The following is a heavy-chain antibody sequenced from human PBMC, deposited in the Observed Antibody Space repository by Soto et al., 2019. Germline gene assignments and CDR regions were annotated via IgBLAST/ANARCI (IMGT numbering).Heavy chain of an antibody. CDR1: GFTFSDSY. CDR3: ARVSWREKYGMDV. J-gene: IGHJ6*02. Sequence: GGSLRLSCAASGFTFSDSYMSWIRQAPGKGLEWISYITFSGTTAYYADSLKGRFTISRDNAKNSLYLQMNRLRAEDTAVYYCARVSWREKYGMDVWGQGTTVTVSS. CDR2: ITFSGTTA. V-gene: IGHV3-11*01.